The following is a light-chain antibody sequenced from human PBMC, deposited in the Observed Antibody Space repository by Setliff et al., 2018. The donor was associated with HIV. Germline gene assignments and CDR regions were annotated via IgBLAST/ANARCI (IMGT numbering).Light chain of an antibody. CDR3: CSYTSSNTDV. J-gene: IGLJ1*01. Sequence: QSALTQPASVSGSPGQSITISCTGTSSDVGAYNYVSWYRQYPGKAPKLMIYEVSNRPSGASNRFSGSKSGNTASLTISGLQAEDEADYYCCSYTSSNTDVFGTGTKVTVL. CDR2: EVS. V-gene: IGLV2-14*01. CDR1: SSDVGAYNY.